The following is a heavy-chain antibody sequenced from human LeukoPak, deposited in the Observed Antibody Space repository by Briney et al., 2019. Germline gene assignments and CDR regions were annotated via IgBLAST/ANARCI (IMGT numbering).Heavy chain of an antibody. J-gene: IGHJ4*02. Sequence: GSLRLSCAASGFTFRNHWMSWVRQAPGKVLEWVASVKQDVDKKYYVDSLKGRFTISRDNGKNSLYLQMNSLRVEDTAVYYCARGPPYGSRSDFFDYWGQGTLVTVSS. D-gene: IGHD3-10*01. CDR1: GFTFRNHW. CDR2: VKQDVDKK. CDR3: ARGPPYGSRSDFFDY. V-gene: IGHV3-7*01.